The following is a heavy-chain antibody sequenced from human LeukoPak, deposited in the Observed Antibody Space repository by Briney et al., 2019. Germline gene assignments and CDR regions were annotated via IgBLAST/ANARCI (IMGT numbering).Heavy chain of an antibody. CDR3: ARDRPGLRYFDWLLRTLDY. V-gene: IGHV4-34*01. CDR1: GGSFSGYY. Sequence: SETLSLTCAVYGGSFSGYYWSWIRQPPGKGLEWIGEINHSGSTNYNPSLKSRVTISVDTSKNQFSLKLSSVTAADTAVYYCARDRPGLRYFDWLLRTLDYWGQGTLATVSS. D-gene: IGHD3-9*01. CDR2: INHSGST. J-gene: IGHJ4*02.